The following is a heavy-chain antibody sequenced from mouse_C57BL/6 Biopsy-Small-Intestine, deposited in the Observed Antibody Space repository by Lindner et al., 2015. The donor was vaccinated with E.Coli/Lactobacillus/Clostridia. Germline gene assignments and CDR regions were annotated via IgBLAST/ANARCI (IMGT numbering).Heavy chain of an antibody. J-gene: IGHJ4*01. Sequence: SVKVSCKASGYTFTDYYLHWVRQAPGQGLEWMGWIHSNSGGTEYVQKFQGRVTITRDTSISTAYMELSRLTSDDTAVYYCARVEYTGYAYWAYWGQGTLVTVSS. CDR2: IHSNSGGT. D-gene: IGHD2-14*01. V-gene: IGHV1-84*02. CDR1: GYTFTDYY. CDR3: ARVEYTGYAYWAY.